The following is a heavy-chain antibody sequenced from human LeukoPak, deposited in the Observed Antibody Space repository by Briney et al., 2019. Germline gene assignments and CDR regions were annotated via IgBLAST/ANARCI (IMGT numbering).Heavy chain of an antibody. Sequence: ASVKVSCKASGYTFTGYYMHWVRQAPGQGLEWMGWINPNSGGTNYAQKFQGRVTMTRDTSISTAYMELSRLRSDDTAVYYCATCLGDIVVVPAAYAWGQGTLVTVSS. CDR3: ATCLGDIVVVPAAYA. V-gene: IGHV1-2*02. CDR2: INPNSGGT. CDR1: GYTFTGYY. D-gene: IGHD2-2*01. J-gene: IGHJ5*02.